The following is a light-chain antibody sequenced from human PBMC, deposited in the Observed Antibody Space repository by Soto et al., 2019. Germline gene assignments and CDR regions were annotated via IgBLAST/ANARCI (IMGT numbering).Light chain of an antibody. CDR3: PQCADDPRT. J-gene: IGKJ4*01. V-gene: IGKV1-5*01. Sequence: DIQMTQSPSTLSASVGDRVTITCRASQTVNNCLAWYHQRPGKAPKLLIYDASTLETGVPPRLSGSGSGTAFTRTISCLQPDEFATYYWPQCADDPRTFGGGTTVDIK. CDR1: QTVNNC. CDR2: DAS.